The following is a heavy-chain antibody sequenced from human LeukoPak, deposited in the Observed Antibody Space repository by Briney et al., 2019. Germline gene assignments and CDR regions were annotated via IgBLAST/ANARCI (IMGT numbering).Heavy chain of an antibody. CDR2: IIPILGIA. CDR1: GGTFSSYA. Sequence: SVKVSCKASGGTFSSYAISWVRQAPGPGLEWMGRIIPILGIANYAQKFQGRVTITADKSTSTAYMELSSLRSEDTAVYYCASLGGNSVDYWGQGTLVTVSS. CDR3: ASLGGNSVDY. D-gene: IGHD4-23*01. V-gene: IGHV1-69*04. J-gene: IGHJ4*02.